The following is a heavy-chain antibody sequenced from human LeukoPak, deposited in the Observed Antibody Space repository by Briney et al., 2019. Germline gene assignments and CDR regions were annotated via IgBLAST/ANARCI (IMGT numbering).Heavy chain of an antibody. CDR3: AHRPLHRSPYGFDY. CDR2: IYWDDDK. Sequence: SGPTLVKPTQTLTLTCTFSGFSLSTSGVGVGWIRQPPGKALEWLALIYWDDDKRYSPSLKSRLTITKDTSKNQVVLTMTNMGPVDTATYYCAHRPLHRSPYGFDYWGQGTLVTVSS. CDR1: GFSLSTSGVG. J-gene: IGHJ4*02. D-gene: IGHD4-17*01. V-gene: IGHV2-5*02.